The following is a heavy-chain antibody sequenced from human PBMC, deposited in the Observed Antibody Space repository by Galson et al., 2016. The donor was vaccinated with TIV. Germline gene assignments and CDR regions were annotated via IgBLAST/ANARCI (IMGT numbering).Heavy chain of an antibody. Sequence: SLRLSCAASGFTFGTYTMNWVRLTPGKGLEWVASISGNSRYIYYTDSLMGRFTISRDNSKNLLSLHMNSLRPEDTAVYYCATWVSCNSTSCYYFDYWGQGTLVTVAS. CDR3: ATWVSCNSTSCYYFDY. J-gene: IGHJ4*02. CDR2: ISGNSRYI. V-gene: IGHV3-21*06. D-gene: IGHD2-2*01. CDR1: GFTFGTYT.